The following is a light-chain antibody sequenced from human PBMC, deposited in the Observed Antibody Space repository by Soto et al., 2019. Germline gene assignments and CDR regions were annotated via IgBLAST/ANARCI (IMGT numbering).Light chain of an antibody. Sequence: IVMTQSPATLSVSPLEKATVSFRAIQSVGLSLSWYQQKPGQAARLLIYDASKRASGFPARFSGSGSATDFTLIISSLEPAEFAVFYCQERTGWRPWTLGRGTKVDIK. CDR3: QERTGWRPWT. V-gene: IGKV3-11*01. CDR1: QSVGLS. J-gene: IGKJ1*01. CDR2: DAS.